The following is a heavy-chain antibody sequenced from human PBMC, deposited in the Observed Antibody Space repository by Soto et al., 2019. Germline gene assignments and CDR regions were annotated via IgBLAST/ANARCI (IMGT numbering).Heavy chain of an antibody. J-gene: IGHJ4*02. Sequence: QVQLQESGPGLVKPSQTLSLTCTVSGGSISSGGYYWSWIRQHPGKGLEWIGYIYYSGSTYYNPSLKSRVXXXVXTSKNQFSLKLSSVTAADTAVYYCARGVTMVRGVIHTPYFDYWGQGTLVTVSS. CDR1: GGSISSGGYY. D-gene: IGHD3-10*01. V-gene: IGHV4-31*03. CDR2: IYYSGST. CDR3: ARGVTMVRGVIHTPYFDY.